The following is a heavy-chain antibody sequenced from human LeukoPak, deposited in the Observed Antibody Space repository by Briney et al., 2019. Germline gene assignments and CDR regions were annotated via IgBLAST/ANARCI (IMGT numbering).Heavy chain of an antibody. CDR3: ARQSYGYYGSGSYDNWFDP. CDR1: GYSFTSYW. J-gene: IGHJ5*02. Sequence: GESLKISCKGSGYSFTSYWIGWVRQMPGKGLEWMGIIYPGDSDTRYSPSFQGQVTISADKPISTAYLQWSSLKASDTAMYYCARQSYGYYGSGSYDNWFDPWGQGTLVTVSS. CDR2: IYPGDSDT. D-gene: IGHD3-10*01. V-gene: IGHV5-51*01.